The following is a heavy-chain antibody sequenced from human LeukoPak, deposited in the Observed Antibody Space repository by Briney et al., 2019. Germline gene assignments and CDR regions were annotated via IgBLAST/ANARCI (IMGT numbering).Heavy chain of an antibody. D-gene: IGHD6-19*01. J-gene: IGHJ4*02. CDR1: GFTFSTYA. Sequence: PGGSLRLSCAVSGFTFSTYAMYWVHQAPGKGLEWVSGIFGSGGSAHYADSVKGRFTISRDNSKSTIYLQMNSLRAEDTAAYYCGKTTTGYSSGRYPGWPVDNWGQGTLVTVSS. V-gene: IGHV3-23*01. CDR3: GKTTTGYSSGRYPGWPVDN. CDR2: IFGSGGSA.